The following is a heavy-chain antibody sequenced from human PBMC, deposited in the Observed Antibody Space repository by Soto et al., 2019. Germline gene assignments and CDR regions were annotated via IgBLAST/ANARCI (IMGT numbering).Heavy chain of an antibody. V-gene: IGHV3-33*01. CDR2: IWFDGSNT. CDR3: ARDGENFDYIWGTWKAFDI. J-gene: IGHJ3*02. CDR1: GFTFSAYG. Sequence: QVQLVESGGGVLQPGTSLRLSCAASGFTFSAYGMHWVRQAPGKGLEWVAVIWFDGSNTYYADSVKGRFTISRDNSKNTLYLQMNSLRAEDTAVYYCARDGENFDYIWGTWKAFDIWGQGTMVTVSS. D-gene: IGHD3-16*01.